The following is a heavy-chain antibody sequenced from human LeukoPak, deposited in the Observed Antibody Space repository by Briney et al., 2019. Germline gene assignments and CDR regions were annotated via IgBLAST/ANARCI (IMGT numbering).Heavy chain of an antibody. V-gene: IGHV3-21*01. CDR3: AKAIAPAVYTTFDY. D-gene: IGHD6-13*01. J-gene: IGHJ4*02. Sequence: GGSLRLSCAASGFTFSSYSMNWVRQAPGKGLEWVSSISSSSSYIYYADSVKGRFTISRDNAKNSLYLQMNSLRAEDTAVYYCAKAIAPAVYTTFDYWGQGTLVTVSS. CDR2: ISSSSSYI. CDR1: GFTFSSYS.